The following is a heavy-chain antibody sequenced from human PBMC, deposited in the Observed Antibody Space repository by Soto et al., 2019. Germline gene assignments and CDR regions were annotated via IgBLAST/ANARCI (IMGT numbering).Heavy chain of an antibody. Sequence: SGTVCDPGTVSGGAISGYYWSWIRQPPGKGLEWIGYIYYSGSTNYNPSLKSRVTISVDTSKNQFSLKLSSVTAADTAVYYCARDRLKASWFDPWGQGTLVTVSS. V-gene: IGHV4-59*01. CDR1: GGAISGYY. CDR3: ARDRLKASWFDP. CDR2: IYYSGST. J-gene: IGHJ5*02. D-gene: IGHD1-26*01.